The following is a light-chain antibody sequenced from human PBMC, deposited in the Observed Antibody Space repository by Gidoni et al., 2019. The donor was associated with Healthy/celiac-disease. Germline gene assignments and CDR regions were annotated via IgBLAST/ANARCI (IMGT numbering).Light chain of an antibody. CDR2: GAS. CDR1: QSVSSN. J-gene: IGKJ5*01. V-gene: IGKV3-15*01. Sequence: EIVITQSPATLSVSPGERATLSCRASQSVSSNLAWYQQKPGQAPRLLIYGASTRATGIPARFSGSGSGTEFTLTLSSLQSEDFAVYYCQQYYNWPLITFGQGTRLEIK. CDR3: QQYYNWPLIT.